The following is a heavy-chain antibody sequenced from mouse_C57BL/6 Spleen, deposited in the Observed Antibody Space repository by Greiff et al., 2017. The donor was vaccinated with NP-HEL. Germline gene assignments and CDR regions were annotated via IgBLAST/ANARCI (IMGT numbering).Heavy chain of an antibody. D-gene: IGHD1-1*01. CDR3: TTGEYYGSPTPFDY. J-gene: IGHJ2*01. CDR2: IDPENGDT. V-gene: IGHV14-4*01. Sequence: VQLQQSGAELVRPGASVKLSCTASGFNIKDDYMHWVKQRPEQGLEWIGWIDPENGDTEYASKFQGKATITADTSSNTAYLQLSSLTSEDTAVYYCTTGEYYGSPTPFDYWGQGTTLTVSS. CDR1: GFNIKDDY.